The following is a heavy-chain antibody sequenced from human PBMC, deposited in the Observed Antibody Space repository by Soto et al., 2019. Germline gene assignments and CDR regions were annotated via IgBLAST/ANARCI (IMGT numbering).Heavy chain of an antibody. V-gene: IGHV4-31*03. D-gene: IGHD4-17*01. Sequence: SETLSLTCTVSGGSISSGGYYWSWIRQHPGKGLEWIGYIYYSGSTYYNPSLKSRVTISVDTSKNQFSLKLSSVTAADTAVYYCARVTTVNTFDYWGQGTLVTVSS. J-gene: IGHJ4*02. CDR3: ARVTTVNTFDY. CDR2: IYYSGST. CDR1: GGSISSGGYY.